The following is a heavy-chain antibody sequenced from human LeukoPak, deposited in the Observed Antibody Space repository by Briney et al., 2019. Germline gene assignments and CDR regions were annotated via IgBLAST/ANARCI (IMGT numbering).Heavy chain of an antibody. J-gene: IGHJ4*02. CDR2: IHNSGTT. CDR3: ARRYYYNLGSFPFDF. Sequence: SETLSLTCAVSGGPFSGYFWSWIRQSSGKGLVWIGEIHNSGTTNYNPSLNSRVTISEDTSKNQFYLNLSSVTAADTAVYYCARRYYYNLGSFPFDFWGQGTLVTVSS. V-gene: IGHV4-34*01. CDR1: GGPFSGYF. D-gene: IGHD3-10*01.